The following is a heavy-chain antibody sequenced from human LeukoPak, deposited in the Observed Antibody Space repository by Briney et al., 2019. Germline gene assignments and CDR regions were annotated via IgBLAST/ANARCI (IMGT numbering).Heavy chain of an antibody. Sequence: PSETLSLTCTVSGGSASSGSYYWSWIRQPPGKGLEWIGYIYYSGSTNYNPSLKSRVTISVDTSKNQFSLKLSSVTAADTAVYYCAREHAGGWFDPWGQGTLVTVSS. CDR1: GGSASSGSYY. V-gene: IGHV4-61*01. CDR2: IYYSGST. J-gene: IGHJ5*02. CDR3: AREHAGGWFDP.